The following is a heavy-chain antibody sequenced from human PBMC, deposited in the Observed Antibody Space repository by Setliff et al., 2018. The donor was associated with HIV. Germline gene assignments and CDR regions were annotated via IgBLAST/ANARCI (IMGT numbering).Heavy chain of an antibody. Sequence: SETLSLTCNVLDFSIGATSYYWGWIRQPPGKGLQWIGSVYYNGDTKYNPPLKSRLVISVDKTKNQFSLMLNSLTVADTAVYYCARLGYYNLWSGYWTDTWGQGKSVTVSS. CDR1: DFSIGATSYY. J-gene: IGHJ4*02. D-gene: IGHD3-3*01. CDR3: ARLGYYNLWSGYWTDT. V-gene: IGHV4-39*01. CDR2: VYYNGDT.